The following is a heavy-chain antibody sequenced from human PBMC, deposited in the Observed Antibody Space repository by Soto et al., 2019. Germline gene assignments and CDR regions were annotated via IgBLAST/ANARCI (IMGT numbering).Heavy chain of an antibody. CDR1: GGSISSGDYY. CDR3: AREMFSRTWYPGD. CDR2: VYYSGIT. D-gene: IGHD6-13*01. J-gene: IGHJ4*02. V-gene: IGHV4-31*03. Sequence: QVQLQESGPGLVRPSQTLSLTCTVSGGSISSGDYYSSWIRQHPGRGLEWIGYVYYSGITFYNPSLKSRLTISVDTSKNQFYLRLGSVTAAHTAVYYCAREMFSRTWYPGDWGQGTLVTVSS.